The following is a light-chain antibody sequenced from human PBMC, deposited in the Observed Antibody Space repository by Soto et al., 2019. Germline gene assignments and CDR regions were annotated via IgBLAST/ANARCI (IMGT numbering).Light chain of an antibody. Sequence: EIVFTQSPATLSLSLGERATLSCRASQSIGSYLAWYQHKLGQPPRLLIYDASNRATGIPVRFSGSVSGTDFTLTISSLEPEDFAVYYCQQRSTWPPFSFGPGTKVDIK. V-gene: IGKV3-11*01. CDR1: QSIGSY. CDR3: QQRSTWPPFS. CDR2: DAS. J-gene: IGKJ3*01.